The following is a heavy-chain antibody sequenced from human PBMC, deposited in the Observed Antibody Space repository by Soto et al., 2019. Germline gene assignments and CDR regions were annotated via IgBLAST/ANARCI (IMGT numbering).Heavy chain of an antibody. CDR3: ARDGAGAYGLGWFDP. D-gene: IGHD2-21*01. CDR2: IYHSGST. Sequence: QVQLQESGPGLVKPSQTLSLTCTVSGDSISRGGYYWNWIRQHPRKGLEWIGYIYHSGSTNYNPSLKSRVTISVDTSKNQLSLELSNVTAADTAVYYCARDGAGAYGLGWFDPRGQGILVTVSS. CDR1: GDSISRGGYY. V-gene: IGHV4-31*03. J-gene: IGHJ5*02.